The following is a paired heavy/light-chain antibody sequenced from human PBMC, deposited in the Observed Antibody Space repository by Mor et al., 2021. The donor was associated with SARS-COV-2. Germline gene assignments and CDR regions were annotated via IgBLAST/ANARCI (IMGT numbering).Light chain of an antibody. CDR1: KLGDKY. V-gene: IGLV3-1*01. CDR2: QDS. J-gene: IGLJ1*01. Sequence: SYELTQPPSVSVSPGQTASITCSGDKLGDKYACWYQQKPGQSPVLVIYQDSKRPSGIPERFSGSNSGNTATLTISGTQAMDEADYYCQAWDSSLGVFGTGTKVTVL. CDR3: QAWDSSLGV.
Heavy chain of an antibody. Sequence: QVQLVQSGAEVKKPGASVKVSCKASGYTFTSYGISWVRQAPGQGLEWMGWISAYNGNTNYAQKLQGRVTMTTDTSTSTAYMELRSLRSDDTAVYYCARDCTNGVCRIPSYYYYGMDVWGQGTTVTVSS. CDR2: ISAYNGNT. J-gene: IGHJ6*02. V-gene: IGHV1-18*01. CDR1: GYTFTSYG. CDR3: ARDCTNGVCRIPSYYYYGMDV. D-gene: IGHD2-8*01.